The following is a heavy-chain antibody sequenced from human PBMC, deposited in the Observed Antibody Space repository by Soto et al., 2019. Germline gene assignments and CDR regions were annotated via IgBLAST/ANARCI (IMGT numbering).Heavy chain of an antibody. D-gene: IGHD3-22*01. CDR2: IFSNDEK. Sequence: GPTRVNPTETLTLTCTVSGFSLSNPIMGVSWIRQPPGKALEWLAHIFSNDEKSYSTSLKSRLTISRDTSKSQVVLTMTNMDPVDIATYYCARIQRISMIVVSKPYFDYWGQGALVTVSS. CDR3: ARIQRISMIVVSKPYFDY. CDR1: GFSLSNPIMG. J-gene: IGHJ4*02. V-gene: IGHV2-26*01.